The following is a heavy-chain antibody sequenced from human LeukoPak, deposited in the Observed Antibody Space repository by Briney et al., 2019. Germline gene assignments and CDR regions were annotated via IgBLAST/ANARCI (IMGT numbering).Heavy chain of an antibody. CDR3: ARDMPPRGVGGLEDWYFDL. CDR1: GYSISSGYY. D-gene: IGHD3-3*01. Sequence: KPSETLSLTCTVSGYSISSGYYWGWIRQPPGKGLEWIGYIYHSGSTYYNPSLKSRVTISVDRSKNQFSLKLSSVTAADTAVYYCARDMPPRGVGGLEDWYFDLWGRGTLVTVSS. V-gene: IGHV4-38-2*02. CDR2: IYHSGST. J-gene: IGHJ2*01.